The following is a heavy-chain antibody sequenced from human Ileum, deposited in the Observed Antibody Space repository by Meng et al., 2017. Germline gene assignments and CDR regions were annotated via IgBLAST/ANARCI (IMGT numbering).Heavy chain of an antibody. Sequence: QLQPVQSGVAGKKPGSSVKVSCKASCGTFSRIATNWVRQAPGQGLEWMGGIIPRFATTTYAQKFQGRVTITADIPTSTAYMELSSLRSEDTAVYYCAIPDCSSTSCYAGYWGQGTLVTVSS. CDR3: AIPDCSSTSCYAGY. D-gene: IGHD2-2*01. CDR1: CGTFSRIA. CDR2: IIPRFATT. J-gene: IGHJ4*02. V-gene: IGHV1-69*06.